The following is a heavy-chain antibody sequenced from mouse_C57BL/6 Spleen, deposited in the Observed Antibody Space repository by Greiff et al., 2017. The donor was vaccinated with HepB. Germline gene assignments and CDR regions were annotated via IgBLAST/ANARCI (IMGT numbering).Heavy chain of an antibody. CDR2: IDPSDSYT. CDR3: ARLGTYRAMDY. D-gene: IGHD2-14*01. V-gene: IGHV1-69*01. CDR1: GYTFTSYW. J-gene: IGHJ4*01. Sequence: QLQLQQPGAELVMPGASVKLSCKASGYTFTSYWMHWVKQRPGQGLEWIGEIDPSDSYTNYNQKFKGKSTLTVDKSSSTAYMQLSSLTSEDSAVYCCARLGTYRAMDYWGQGTSVTVSS.